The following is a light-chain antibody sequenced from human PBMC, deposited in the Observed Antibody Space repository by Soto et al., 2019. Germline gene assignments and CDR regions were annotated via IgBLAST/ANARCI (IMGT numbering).Light chain of an antibody. J-gene: IGLJ1*01. V-gene: IGLV2-11*01. CDR3: YSYAGSYSFV. Sequence: QSALTQPRSVSGSPGQSVTISCTGTSSDVGAYNYVSWYPQHPGKAPKLMIYDVTKRPSGVPDRFSASKSGNTASLTIFGLQAEAEADYYCYSYAGSYSFVFGTGTKLTVL. CDR2: DVT. CDR1: SSDVGAYNY.